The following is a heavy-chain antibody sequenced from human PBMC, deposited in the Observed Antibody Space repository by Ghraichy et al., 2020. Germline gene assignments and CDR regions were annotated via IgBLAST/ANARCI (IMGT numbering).Heavy chain of an antibody. V-gene: IGHV3-7*01. Sequence: ETLSLPCAASGFTFTSYWMSWVRQAPGKGLEWVANIKQDGSEKYYVDSVKGRFTISRDNAKNSLYLQMNSLRAEDTAVYYCARGGTYYDFWSGSYYYYGLDVWGQGTTVTVSS. CDR1: GFTFTSYW. CDR2: IKQDGSEK. J-gene: IGHJ6*02. D-gene: IGHD3-3*01. CDR3: ARGGTYYDFWSGSYYYYGLDV.